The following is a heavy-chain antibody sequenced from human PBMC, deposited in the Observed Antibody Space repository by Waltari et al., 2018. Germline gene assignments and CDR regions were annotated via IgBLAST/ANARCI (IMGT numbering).Heavy chain of an antibody. Sequence: EVQLVESGGGLVQPGGSLRLSCAAPGFTLCSYWMHWVRQVPGKGLVWVSRMNPDGSTINYADAVRGRFTISRDSAKNTLYLQMNRLRAEDTAVYYCTKDTFGEYDSWGQGTLVTVSS. CDR1: GFTLCSYW. D-gene: IGHD3-10*01. V-gene: IGHV3-74*01. CDR2: MNPDGSTI. J-gene: IGHJ4*02. CDR3: TKDTFGEYDS.